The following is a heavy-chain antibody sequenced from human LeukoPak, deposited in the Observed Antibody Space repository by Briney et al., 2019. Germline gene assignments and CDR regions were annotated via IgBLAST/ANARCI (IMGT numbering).Heavy chain of an antibody. V-gene: IGHV3-21*01. J-gene: IGHJ4*02. CDR2: ISSSSSYI. Sequence: GGSLRLSCAASGFTFSSYSMNWVRQAPGKGLEWVSSISSSSSYIYYADSVKGRFTISRDNAKNSLYLQMNSLRVEDTAVYYCASWEWFLSHYWGQGTLVTVSS. CDR1: GFTFSSYS. CDR3: ASWEWFLSHY. D-gene: IGHD3-3*01.